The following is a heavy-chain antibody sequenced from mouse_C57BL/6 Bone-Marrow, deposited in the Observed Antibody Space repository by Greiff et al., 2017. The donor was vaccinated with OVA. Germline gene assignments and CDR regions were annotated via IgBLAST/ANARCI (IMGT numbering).Heavy chain of an antibody. Sequence: QVQLQQPGAELVKPGASVKLSCKASGYTFTSYWVQWVKQRPGQGLEWIGEIDPSDSYTNYNQKFKGKATLTVDTSSSTAYMQLSSLTSEDSAVYYCARGGLLYYFDYWGQGTTLTVSS. J-gene: IGHJ2*01. CDR2: IDPSDSYT. CDR3: ARGGLLYYFDY. V-gene: IGHV1-50*01. CDR1: GYTFTSYW. D-gene: IGHD3-1*01.